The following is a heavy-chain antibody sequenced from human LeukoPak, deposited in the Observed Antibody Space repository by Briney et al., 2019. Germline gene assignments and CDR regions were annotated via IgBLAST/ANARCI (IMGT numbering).Heavy chain of an antibody. V-gene: IGHV5-51*06. D-gene: IGHD2-2*01. CDR2: IYPGDSDT. CDR1: GYSFNSYW. CDR3: ARKYCRSSSCYVAFDY. J-gene: IGHJ4*02. Sequence: GESLKISRKGSGYSFNSYWIGWVRQMPGKGLEWMGIIYPGDSDTRYSPSFQGQVTISADKSIDTAYLQWSSLKASDTAMYYCARKYCRSSSCYVAFDYWGQGTLVTVSS.